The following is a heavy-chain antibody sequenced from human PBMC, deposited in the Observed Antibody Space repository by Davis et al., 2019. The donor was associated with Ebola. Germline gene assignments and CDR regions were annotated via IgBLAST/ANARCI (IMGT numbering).Heavy chain of an antibody. CDR3: AKDCITSCYTNR. D-gene: IGHD2-2*02. Sequence: GESLKISCAASGFSFSSYAMSWVRQAPGKGPEWVSSMSSSGDSTSYRDSVKGRFTMSRDNSKNTLDLQMNSLRAEDTAVYYCAKDCITSCYTNRWGQGTLVTVSS. V-gene: IGHV3-23*01. CDR1: GFSFSSYA. J-gene: IGHJ4*02. CDR2: MSSSGDST.